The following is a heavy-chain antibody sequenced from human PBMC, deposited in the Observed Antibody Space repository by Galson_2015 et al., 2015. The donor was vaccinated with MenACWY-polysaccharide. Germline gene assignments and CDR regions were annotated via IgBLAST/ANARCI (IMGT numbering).Heavy chain of an antibody. CDR1: GFSLSTSGMC. CDR3: ARMTRWGYFSSTSCYKLYYYYGMDV. CDR2: IDWDDDK. D-gene: IGHD2-2*02. J-gene: IGHJ6*02. Sequence: PALVKPTQTLTLTCTFSGFSLSTSGMCVSWIRQPPGKALEWLALIDWDDDKYYSTSLKTRLTISKDTSKNQVVLTMTNMDPVDTATYYCARMTRWGYFSSTSCYKLYYYYGMDVWGQGTTVTVSS. V-gene: IGHV2-70*01.